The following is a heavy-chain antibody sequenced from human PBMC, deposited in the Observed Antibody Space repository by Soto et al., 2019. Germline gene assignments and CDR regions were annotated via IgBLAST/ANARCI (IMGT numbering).Heavy chain of an antibody. Sequence: QVQLVESGGGVVQPGRSLRLSCAASGFPFSSYGMHWVRQAPGKGLEWVAVIWFDGNNKYYADSVKGRFTISRDNSKNTLYLQMDSLRAEDTAVYYCARKGHCSGGSCYQYYYYVMDVWGQGTTVTVSS. CDR3: ARKGHCSGGSCYQYYYYVMDV. CDR1: GFPFSSYG. D-gene: IGHD2-15*01. V-gene: IGHV3-33*01. J-gene: IGHJ6*02. CDR2: IWFDGNNK.